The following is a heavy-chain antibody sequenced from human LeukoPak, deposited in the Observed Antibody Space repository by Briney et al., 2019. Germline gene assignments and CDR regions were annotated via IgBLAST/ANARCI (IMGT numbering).Heavy chain of an antibody. D-gene: IGHD3-10*01. CDR2: MSYDGSNE. V-gene: IGHV3-30*04. CDR1: GFTLSIIA. Sequence: GGFLRPSSALSGFTLSIIAIGFVCQAPGTGLRWVAFMSYDGSNEYYADSVKDRFPISRDNSNNTLYLPMNSLSAEDTAVYYCETMRYYYASLSRADDTFDYWGHGTMVTVSS. J-gene: IGHJ4*01. CDR3: ETMRYYYASLSRADDTFDY.